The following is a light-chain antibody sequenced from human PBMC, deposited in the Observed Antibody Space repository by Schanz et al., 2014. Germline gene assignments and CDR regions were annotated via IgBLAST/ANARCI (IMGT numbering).Light chain of an antibody. CDR2: DVS. J-gene: IGLJ3*02. Sequence: QSALTQPPSASGSPGQSVTISCTGTSSDVGGYSFVSWYQQHPGKAPKLVIYDVSNRPSGVSNRFSGSKSGNTASLTISGLQAEDEADYYCSSYTGSSTQVFGGGTKLTVL. CDR3: SSYTGSSTQV. CDR1: SSDVGGYSF. V-gene: IGLV2-14*01.